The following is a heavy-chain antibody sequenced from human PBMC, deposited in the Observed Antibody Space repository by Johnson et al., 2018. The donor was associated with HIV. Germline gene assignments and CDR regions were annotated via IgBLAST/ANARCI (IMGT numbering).Heavy chain of an antibody. J-gene: IGHJ3*02. CDR3: ALSGGAAAYDAFDI. CDR1: GFTVSGNY. V-gene: IGHV3-66*01. CDR2: IYSDDST. D-gene: IGHD6-13*01. Sequence: VHLVESGGGLVQPGGSLRLSCAASGFTVSGNYMNWVRQAPGKGLEWVSVIYSDDSTYYADSVQARFTLSRDNSQNTLYLEMNTLRAEDTAVYYCALSGGAAAYDAFDIWGQGTMVTVSS.